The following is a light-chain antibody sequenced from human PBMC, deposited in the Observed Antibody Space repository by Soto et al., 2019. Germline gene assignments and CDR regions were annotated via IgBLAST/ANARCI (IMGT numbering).Light chain of an antibody. CDR2: DVN. Sequence: QSVMTQPPSVSAAPGQRVTISCSGSSSNIGGNYVSWYQQHPGKAPKLIIHDVNSRPSGIPDRFSGSKSGNTASLIISGLQAEDAADYYCCSYAGHYTVGVFGGGTKLTVL. CDR3: CSYAGHYTVGV. V-gene: IGLV2-11*01. J-gene: IGLJ2*01. CDR1: SSNIGGNY.